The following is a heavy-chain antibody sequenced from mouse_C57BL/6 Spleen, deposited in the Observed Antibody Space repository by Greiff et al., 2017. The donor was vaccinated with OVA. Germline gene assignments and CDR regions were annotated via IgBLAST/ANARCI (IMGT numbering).Heavy chain of an antibody. CDR2: ISSGGDYI. CDR1: GFSFSSYA. CDR3: TRSYYGYDGWYFDV. D-gene: IGHD2-9*01. Sequence: EVQLQQSGEGLVKPGGSLTLSCAVSGFSFSSYAMSWVRQTPEKRLEWVAYISSGGDYIYYADTVTGRFTISRDNARNTLYLQMSSLKSEDTAMYYCTRSYYGYDGWYFDVWGTGATVTVSS. V-gene: IGHV5-9-1*02. J-gene: IGHJ1*03.